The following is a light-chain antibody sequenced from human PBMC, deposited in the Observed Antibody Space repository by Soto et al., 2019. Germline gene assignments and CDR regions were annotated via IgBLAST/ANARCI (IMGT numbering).Light chain of an antibody. CDR3: QQNARSLT. CDR2: GAS. J-gene: IGKJ4*01. V-gene: IGKV3-20*01. CDR1: ETVISSY. Sequence: EIVLTQSPGSLSLSPGERATLSCRASETVISSYLAWYQEKPGQAPRLLIYGASSRATGIPDRFSGSGSGKDFTLTISRLEDEDVAVYYCQQNARSLTFGGGTKVEIK.